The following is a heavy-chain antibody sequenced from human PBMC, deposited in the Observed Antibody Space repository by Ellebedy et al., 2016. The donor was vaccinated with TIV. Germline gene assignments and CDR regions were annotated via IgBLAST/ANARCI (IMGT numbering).Heavy chain of an antibody. D-gene: IGHD3-22*01. Sequence: MPSETLSLTCTVSGGSISTYFWTWIRQPPGKGLEWIGHIYYSGSTNYNPSLKSRVSISVDTVNNHFSLKLTSVTAADTAVYYCARGAPGHYESNGHHDYWGQGTLVAVSS. CDR1: GGSISTYF. CDR3: ARGAPGHYESNGHHDY. V-gene: IGHV4-59*01. CDR2: IYYSGST. J-gene: IGHJ4*02.